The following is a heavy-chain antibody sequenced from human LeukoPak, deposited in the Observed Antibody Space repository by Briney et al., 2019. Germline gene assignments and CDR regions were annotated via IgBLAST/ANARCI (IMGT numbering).Heavy chain of an antibody. D-gene: IGHD3-10*01. CDR2: IYYSGST. Sequence: SETLSLTCTVSGGSISSSSYYWGWIRQPPGKGLEWIGSIYYSGSTYYNPSLKSRVTISVDTSKNQFSLKLSSVTAADTAVYYCAREYVLYYGSGSYSPLDYWGQGTLVTASS. J-gene: IGHJ4*02. V-gene: IGHV4-39*07. CDR1: GGSISSSSYY. CDR3: AREYVLYYGSGSYSPLDY.